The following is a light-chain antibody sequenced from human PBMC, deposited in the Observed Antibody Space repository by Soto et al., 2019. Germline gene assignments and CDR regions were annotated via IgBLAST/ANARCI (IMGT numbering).Light chain of an antibody. V-gene: IGKV1-5*03. CDR2: KAS. CDR3: QQYNSYLHT. CDR1: QSISNW. J-gene: IGKJ1*01. Sequence: DIQMTQSPSTLSASVGDRVTITCRASQSISNWLAWYQQKPGKTPNLLIYKASSLESGVPSRFSGSGSGTEFTLTISSLQPDDSATYYCQQYNSYLHTFGQGTKVEIK.